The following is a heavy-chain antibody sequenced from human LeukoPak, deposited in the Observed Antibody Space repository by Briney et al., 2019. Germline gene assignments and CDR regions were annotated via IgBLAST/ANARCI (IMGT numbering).Heavy chain of an antibody. CDR3: ARGPRRGYAYYFDY. CDR2: INHSGST. V-gene: IGHV4-34*01. CDR1: GGSFSGYY. J-gene: IGHJ4*02. Sequence: SETLPLTCAVYGGSFSGYYWSWIRQPPGKGLEWIGEINHSGSTNYNPSLKSRVTISVDTSKNQFSLKLSSVTAADTAVYYCARGPRRGYAYYFDYWGQGTLVTVSS. D-gene: IGHD2-2*01.